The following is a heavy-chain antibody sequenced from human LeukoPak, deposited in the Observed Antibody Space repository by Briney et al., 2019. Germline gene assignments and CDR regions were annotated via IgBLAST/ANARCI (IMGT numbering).Heavy chain of an antibody. Sequence: GGPLRLSCAASGFTFSSYGMHWVRQAPGKGLEWVAVISYDGSNKYYADSVKGRFTISRDNSKNTLYLQMNSLRAEDTAVYYCAKDSPYCGGDCYTTVYYFDYWGQGTLVTVSS. J-gene: IGHJ4*02. V-gene: IGHV3-30*18. CDR2: ISYDGSNK. CDR3: AKDSPYCGGDCYTTVYYFDY. CDR1: GFTFSSYG. D-gene: IGHD2-21*02.